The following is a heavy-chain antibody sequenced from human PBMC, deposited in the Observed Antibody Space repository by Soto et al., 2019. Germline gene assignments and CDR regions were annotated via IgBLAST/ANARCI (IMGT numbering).Heavy chain of an antibody. D-gene: IGHD3-9*01. CDR3: ARGWEADDRYFDWLLTNQPTYNWFDP. Sequence: NPSETLSLTCTVSGGSISSSSYYWGWIRQPPGKGLEWIGSIYYSGSTYYNPSLKSRVTISVDTSKNQFSLKLSSVTAADTAVYYCARGWEADDRYFDWLLTNQPTYNWFDPWGQGTLVTVSS. V-gene: IGHV4-39*01. CDR2: IYYSGST. J-gene: IGHJ5*02. CDR1: GGSISSSSYY.